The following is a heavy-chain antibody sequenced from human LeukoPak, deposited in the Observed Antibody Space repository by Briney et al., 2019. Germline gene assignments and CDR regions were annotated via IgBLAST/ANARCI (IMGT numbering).Heavy chain of an antibody. D-gene: IGHD2-2*03. Sequence: GESLHISCKGSGYRFPTYWNAWVRQMPGKGLEWMGIIYPDESNIRYSPSFQGQVTISADKSISTAYLQWSSLKASDTAMYYCARPPSRGYSSSFEYWGQGTLVTVSS. CDR1: GYRFPTYW. J-gene: IGHJ4*02. V-gene: IGHV5-51*01. CDR2: IYPDESNI. CDR3: ARPPSRGYSSSFEY.